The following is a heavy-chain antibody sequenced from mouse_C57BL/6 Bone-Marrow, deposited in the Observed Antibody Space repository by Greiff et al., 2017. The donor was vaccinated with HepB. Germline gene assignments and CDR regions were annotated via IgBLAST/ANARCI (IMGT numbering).Heavy chain of an antibody. CDR3: ARNDGYSFDY. Sequence: QVQLKQSGPELVKPGASVKISCKASGYAFSSSWMNWVKQRPGKGLEWIGRIYPGDGDTNYNGKFKGKATLTADKSSSTAYMQLSSLTSEDSAVYFCARNDGYSFDYWGQGTTLTVSS. CDR1: GYAFSSSW. V-gene: IGHV1-82*01. J-gene: IGHJ2*01. D-gene: IGHD2-3*01. CDR2: IYPGDGDT.